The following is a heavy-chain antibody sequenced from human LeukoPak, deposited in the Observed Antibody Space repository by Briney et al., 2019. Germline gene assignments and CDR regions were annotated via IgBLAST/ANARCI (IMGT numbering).Heavy chain of an antibody. CDR1: GYTXTSYY. D-gene: IGHD4-17*01. V-gene: IGHV1-46*01. J-gene: IGHJ4*02. CDR2: INPSVGTT. CDR3: ARRGLRDFDY. Sequence: GASVKVSCKTSGYTXTSYYMHWVRQAPGQGLEWMGIINPSVGTTTYAQKFQGRVTMTRDTSISTAYMELSRLRSDDTAVYYCARRGLRDFDYWGQGTLVTVSS.